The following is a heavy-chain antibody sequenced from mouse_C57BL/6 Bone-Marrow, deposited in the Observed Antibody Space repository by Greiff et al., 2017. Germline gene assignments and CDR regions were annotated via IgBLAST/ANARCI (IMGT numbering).Heavy chain of an antibody. D-gene: IGHD4-1*01. J-gene: IGHJ3*01. Sequence: QVQLQQSGPELVKPGASVKISCKASGYAFSSSWMNWVKQRPGKGLEWIGRIYPGDGDTNYNGKFKGKATLTADKSSSTAYMQLRSLTSEDSAVYFCASEGLTGPWFAYWGQGTLVTVSA. CDR2: IYPGDGDT. CDR1: GYAFSSSW. CDR3: ASEGLTGPWFAY. V-gene: IGHV1-82*01.